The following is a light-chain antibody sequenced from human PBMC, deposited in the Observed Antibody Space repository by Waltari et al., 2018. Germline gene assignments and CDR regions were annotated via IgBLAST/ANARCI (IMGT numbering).Light chain of an antibody. CDR3: QQYDTMPRT. V-gene: IGKV4-1*01. CDR2: WAS. Sequence: DIVMTQSPDTLAVSLGERATMNCKSSQSILYSSSNKNNLTWFQHKPGQPPKMLIYWASTRKPAVPDRFIGSGSGKEFTLTISSVQTEDVGVYYWQQYDTMPRTFGQGTKVEI. J-gene: IGKJ1*01. CDR1: QSILYSSSNKNN.